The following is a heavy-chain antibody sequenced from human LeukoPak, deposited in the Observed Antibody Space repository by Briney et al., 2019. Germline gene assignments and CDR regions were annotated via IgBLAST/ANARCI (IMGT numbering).Heavy chain of an antibody. Sequence: GGSLRLSCAASGFTFSSYAMHWVRQAPGKGLEWVANIQENGNAKYYVDSVKGRFTISRDNAKNSLYLQMNSLRAEDTAVYYCAREGYNGWNNEYWGQGTLVTVSS. CDR2: IQENGNAK. D-gene: IGHD5-24*01. CDR3: AREGYNGWNNEY. V-gene: IGHV3-7*01. J-gene: IGHJ4*02. CDR1: GFTFSSYA.